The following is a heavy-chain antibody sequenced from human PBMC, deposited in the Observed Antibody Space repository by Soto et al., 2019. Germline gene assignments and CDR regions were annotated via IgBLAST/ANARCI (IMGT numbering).Heavy chain of an antibody. J-gene: IGHJ4*02. Sequence: GGSLRLSCAASGFTFSSYGMNWVRQAPGKGLEWVSSISSSSNYMYYADSVRGRFTISRDNAKTSLSLQMNSLRAEDTAVYYCARDEGSVAGRLDYWGQGSLVTVSS. D-gene: IGHD6-19*01. CDR3: ARDEGSVAGRLDY. V-gene: IGHV3-21*01. CDR2: ISSSSNYM. CDR1: GFTFSSYG.